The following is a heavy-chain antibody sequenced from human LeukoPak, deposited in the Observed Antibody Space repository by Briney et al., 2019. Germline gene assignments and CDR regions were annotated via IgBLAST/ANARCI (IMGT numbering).Heavy chain of an antibody. CDR1: GGSISSGGYY. V-gene: IGHV4-39*01. J-gene: IGHJ3*02. CDR3: ARAIPAAHAFDI. CDR2: IYHSGST. Sequence: NPSETLSLTCTVSGGSISSGGYYWSWIRQPPGKGLEWIGSIYHSGSTYYNPSLKSRVTISVDTSKNQFSLKLSSVTAADTAVYYCARAIPAAHAFDIWGQGTMVTVSS. D-gene: IGHD2-2*02.